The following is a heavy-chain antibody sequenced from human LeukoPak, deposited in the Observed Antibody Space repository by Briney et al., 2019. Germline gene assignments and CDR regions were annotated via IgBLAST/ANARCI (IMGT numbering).Heavy chain of an antibody. J-gene: IGHJ4*02. Sequence: QPGGSLRLSCAASGFTVRNKYMIWVRQAPGKGLEWVSSIYSGETTYYADSVRGRFTISRDNSKNTLYLQMNSLRAEDTAVYYCANPFLNYFDFWGQGTLVTVSS. CDR3: ANPFLNYFDF. CDR1: GFTVRNKY. V-gene: IGHV3-53*01. CDR2: IYSGETT.